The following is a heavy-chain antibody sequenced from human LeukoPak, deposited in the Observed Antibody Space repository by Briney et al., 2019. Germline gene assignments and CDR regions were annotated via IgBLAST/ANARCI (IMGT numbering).Heavy chain of an antibody. Sequence: SVKVSCKASGGTFSSYTISWVRQAPGQGLGWMGRIIPILGIANYAQKFQGRVTITADKSTSTAYMELSSLRSEDTAVYYYATPYADKRYSNYAGLDYWGQGTLVTVSS. J-gene: IGHJ4*02. CDR3: ATPYADKRYSNYAGLDY. D-gene: IGHD4-11*01. CDR2: IIPILGIA. CDR1: GGTFSSYT. V-gene: IGHV1-69*02.